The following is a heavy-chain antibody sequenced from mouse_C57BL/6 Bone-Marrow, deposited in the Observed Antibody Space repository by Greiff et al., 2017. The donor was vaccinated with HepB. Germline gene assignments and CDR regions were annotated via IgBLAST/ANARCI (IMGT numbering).Heavy chain of an antibody. CDR3: TRAYGSSLPYDMDY. V-gene: IGHV5-9-1*02. CDR1: GFTFSSYA. CDR2: ISSGGDYI. D-gene: IGHD1-1*01. J-gene: IGHJ4*01. Sequence: EVKLVESGEGLVKPGGSLKLSCAASGFTFSSYAMSWVRQTPEKRLEWVAYISSGGDYIYYADTVKGRFTISRDNARNTLYLQMSSLKSEDTAMYYCTRAYGSSLPYDMDYWGQGTSVTVSS.